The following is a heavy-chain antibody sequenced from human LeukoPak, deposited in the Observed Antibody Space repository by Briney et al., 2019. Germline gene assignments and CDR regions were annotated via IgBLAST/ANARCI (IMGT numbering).Heavy chain of an antibody. CDR1: GGSISGYY. CDR3: ARAQRWLQFDY. Sequence: SETLSLTCTVSGGSISGYYWNWIRQPPGKGLEWIGYIYYTGTTNYNPSPKSRLTISLDTSKNQFSLKLSSVTAADTAVYYCARAQRWLQFDYWGQGTLVTVSS. D-gene: IGHD5-24*01. CDR2: IYYTGTT. J-gene: IGHJ4*02. V-gene: IGHV4-59*01.